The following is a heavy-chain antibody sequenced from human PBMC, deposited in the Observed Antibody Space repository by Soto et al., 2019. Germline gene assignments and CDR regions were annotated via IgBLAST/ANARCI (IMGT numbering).Heavy chain of an antibody. J-gene: IGHJ6*02. CDR1: GDSIGSGNKY. Sequence: SETLSLTCTVSGDSIGSGNKYWSWIRRAPGKGLEWIGYIFSSVTTYYNPSLKSRLTMSLDTSQNQFSLKLNSVTAADTAVYFCARVPSPFDFYYAMDVWGQGTTVTVS. CDR2: IFSSVTT. D-gene: IGHD3-16*01. CDR3: ARVPSPFDFYYAMDV. V-gene: IGHV4-30-4*02.